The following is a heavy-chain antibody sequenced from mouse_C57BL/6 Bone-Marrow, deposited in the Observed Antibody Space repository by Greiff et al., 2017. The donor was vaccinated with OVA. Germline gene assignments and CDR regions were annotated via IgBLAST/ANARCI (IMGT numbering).Heavy chain of an antibody. D-gene: IGHD2-4*01. J-gene: IGHJ2*01. V-gene: IGHV5-17*01. Sequence: EVNLVESGGGLVKPGGSLKLSCAASGFTFSDYGMHWVRQAPEKGLEWVAYISSGSSTIYYADTVKGRFTISRDNAKNTLFLQMTSLRSEDTAMYYCARSDYDYFDYWGQGTTLTVSS. CDR3: ARSDYDYFDY. CDR1: GFTFSDYG. CDR2: ISSGSSTI.